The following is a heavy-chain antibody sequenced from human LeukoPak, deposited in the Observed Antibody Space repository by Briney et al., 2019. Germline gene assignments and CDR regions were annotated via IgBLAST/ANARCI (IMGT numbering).Heavy chain of an antibody. Sequence: GASVKVSCKACRGTFSSYAISWVRQAPGQGLEWMGRIIPIFGTANYAQKFQGRVTITTDESTSTAYMELSSLRSEDTAVYYCARDLGGSSGYWGQGTLVTVSS. D-gene: IGHD2-15*01. J-gene: IGHJ4*02. CDR1: RGTFSSYA. V-gene: IGHV1-69*05. CDR3: ARDLGGSSGY. CDR2: IIPIFGTA.